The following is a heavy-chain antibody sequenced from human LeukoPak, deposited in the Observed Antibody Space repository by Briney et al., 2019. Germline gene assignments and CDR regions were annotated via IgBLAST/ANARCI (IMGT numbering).Heavy chain of an antibody. D-gene: IGHD3-10*01. CDR2: IYHSGST. CDR3: ARDRYGVRGVITYNWFDP. CDR1: GGSFSGYY. V-gene: IGHV4-34*01. J-gene: IGHJ5*02. Sequence: SETLSLTCAGYGGSFSGYYWSWIRQPPRKGLKWVGEIYHSGSTNYNPSLKSRVTISVDTSKNKFSLKLSFVTAADTALYYRARDRYGVRGVITYNWFDPWGQGTLVTVSS.